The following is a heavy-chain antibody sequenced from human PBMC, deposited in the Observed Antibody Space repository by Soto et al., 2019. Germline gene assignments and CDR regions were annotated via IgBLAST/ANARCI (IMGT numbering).Heavy chain of an antibody. CDR2: VHPGDSDT. Sequence: GESLKISCNASGYNFTTYWIAWVRQMPGKGLEWMGMVHPGDSDTRYSPSFQGQVTISADKSSNTAYLQWSSLKASDTAMFYCARKRGYFDSWGQGTLVAVYS. CDR3: ARKRGYFDS. J-gene: IGHJ4*02. V-gene: IGHV5-51*01. CDR1: GYNFTTYW. D-gene: IGHD1-1*01.